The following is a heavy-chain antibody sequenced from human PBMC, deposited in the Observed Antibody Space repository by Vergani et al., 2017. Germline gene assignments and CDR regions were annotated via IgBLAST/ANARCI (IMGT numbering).Heavy chain of an antibody. CDR2: ISSSSSYI. J-gene: IGHJ4*02. D-gene: IGHD6-6*01. Sequence: EVQLVESGGGLVKPGGSLRLSCAASGFTFSSYSMNWVRQAPGKGLEWVSSISSSSSYIYYADSVKGRFTISRDNANNSLYLQMNSLRAEDTAVYYCARGEAALPSRVLDYWGQGTLVTVSS. CDR3: ARGEAALPSRVLDY. CDR1: GFTFSSYS. V-gene: IGHV3-21*01.